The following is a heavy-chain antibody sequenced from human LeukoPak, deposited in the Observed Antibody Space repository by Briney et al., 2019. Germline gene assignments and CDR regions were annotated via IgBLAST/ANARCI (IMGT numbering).Heavy chain of an antibody. CDR1: GGSVSSGSYY. Sequence: SETLSLTCTVSGGSVSSGSYYWSWLRQPPGKGLEWIGYIYSSGSTNYNPSLKSRVTISVDTSKNQFSLKLSSVTAADTAVYYCARGSSPNWFDPWGQGTLVTVSS. V-gene: IGHV4-61*01. J-gene: IGHJ5*02. CDR2: IYSSGST. D-gene: IGHD6-6*01. CDR3: ARGSSPNWFDP.